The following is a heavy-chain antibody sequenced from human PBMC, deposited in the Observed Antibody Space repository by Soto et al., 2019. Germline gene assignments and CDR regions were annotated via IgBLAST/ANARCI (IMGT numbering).Heavy chain of an antibody. V-gene: IGHV3-33*01. CDR3: ASDLGYCSGGSCPRLGIIDY. CDR1: GFTFSSYG. J-gene: IGHJ4*02. D-gene: IGHD2-15*01. CDR2: IWYDGSKK. Sequence: QVQLVESGGDVVQPGRPLRLSCAASGFTFSSYGMHWVRQATGKGMEWVAVIWYDGSKKYYADSVKGRFTISRDNSKNTLYLQMNSLRAEDTAVYYCASDLGYCSGGSCPRLGIIDYWGQGTLVTVSS.